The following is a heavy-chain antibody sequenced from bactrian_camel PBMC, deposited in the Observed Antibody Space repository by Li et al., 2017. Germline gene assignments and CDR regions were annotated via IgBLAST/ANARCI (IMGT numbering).Heavy chain of an antibody. CDR2: TNAGGSDT. D-gene: IGHD3*01. Sequence: VESGGGSVQAGGSLRLSCAASGYTYSTYCMGWFRQAPGKGLEWVSSTNAGGSDTYYADSVKGRFTISRDNAKNTVYLQMDSLKVEDTAMYYCVTTLGAVASGSWCYRRIQGGVGDWGQGTQVTVS. CDR1: GYTYSTYC. J-gene: IGHJ4*01. V-gene: IGHV3S40*01. CDR3: VTTLGAVASGSWCYRRIQGGVGD.